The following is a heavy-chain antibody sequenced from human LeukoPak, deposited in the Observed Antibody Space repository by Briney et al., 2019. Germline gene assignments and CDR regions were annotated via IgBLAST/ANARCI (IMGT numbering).Heavy chain of an antibody. CDR1: GFTFSSYS. Sequence: GGSLRLSCAASGFTFSSYSMNWVRQAPGKGLEWVSSISSSSSYIYYADSVKGRFTISRDNAKYSLYLQMNSLRAEDTAVYYCAKDRGSSGSYYTFDYWGRGTLVTVSS. J-gene: IGHJ4*02. CDR2: ISSSSSYI. V-gene: IGHV3-21*01. CDR3: AKDRGSSGSYYTFDY. D-gene: IGHD3-10*01.